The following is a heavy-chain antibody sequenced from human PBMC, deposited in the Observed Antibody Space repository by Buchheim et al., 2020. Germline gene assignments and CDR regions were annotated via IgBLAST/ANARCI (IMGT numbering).Heavy chain of an antibody. CDR1: GLTFSDHH. CDR3: ARVSAGGSGRYYLEH. V-gene: IGHV3-72*01. D-gene: IGHD3-16*01. J-gene: IGHJ1*01. CDR2: TRDNGYSS. Sequence: EVQLVESGGGLVQPGGSLRLSCVGTGLTFSDHHIDWVRQAPGKGLEWVGRTRDNGYSSDYAASVKDRFACLRDDPKNTVYLQMYRLNIDDTAVYYCARVSAGGSGRYYLEHWGPGTL.